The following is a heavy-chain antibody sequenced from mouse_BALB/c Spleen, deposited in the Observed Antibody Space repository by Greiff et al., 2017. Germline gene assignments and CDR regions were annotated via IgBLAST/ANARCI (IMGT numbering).Heavy chain of an antibody. CDR3: ARKNYGNYYAMDY. Sequence: VKLLQSGPDLVAPSQSLSITCTASGFSLTSYGVHWVRQRPGKGLEWLVVIWGDGSTTYNSALNSRLSISKDNSKSQVFLKMNSLQTDDTAMYYCARKNYGNYYAMDYWGQGTSVTVSS. J-gene: IGHJ4*01. CDR2: IWGDGST. V-gene: IGHV2-6-2*01. CDR1: GFSLTSYG. D-gene: IGHD2-1*01.